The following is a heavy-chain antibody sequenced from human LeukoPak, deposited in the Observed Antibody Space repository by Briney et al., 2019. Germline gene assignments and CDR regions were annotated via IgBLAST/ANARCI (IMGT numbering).Heavy chain of an antibody. CDR1: GDSISSYY. CDR2: IYYSGST. V-gene: IGHV4-59*08. Sequence: PSETLSLTCTVSGDSISSYYWSWIRQPPGKGLEWIGYIYYSGSTNYNPSLKSRVTISVDTSKNQFSLKLSSVTAADTAVYYCARHGSSSGWSLYWGQGTLVTVSS. J-gene: IGHJ4*02. D-gene: IGHD6-19*01. CDR3: ARHGSSSGWSLY.